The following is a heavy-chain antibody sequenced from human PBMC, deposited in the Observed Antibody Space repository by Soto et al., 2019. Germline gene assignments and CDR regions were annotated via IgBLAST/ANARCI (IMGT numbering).Heavy chain of an antibody. Sequence: PGVSLRLSCAASGFTFSSYALSWVRQAPGKGLEWVSDISGSGDSTYYADSVKGRFTISRDNSKDTLYLQMNSLRAEDTAVYYCARDCSSTNCPFDYWGQGTLVTVSS. D-gene: IGHD2-2*01. J-gene: IGHJ4*02. CDR1: GFTFSSYA. V-gene: IGHV3-23*01. CDR2: ISGSGDST. CDR3: ARDCSSTNCPFDY.